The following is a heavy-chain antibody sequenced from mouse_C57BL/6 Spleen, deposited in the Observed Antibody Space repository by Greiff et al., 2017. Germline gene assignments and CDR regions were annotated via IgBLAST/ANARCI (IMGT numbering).Heavy chain of an antibody. CDR1: GYTFTSYG. CDR3: AREEITTVVFDY. Sequence: QVQLQQSGAELARPGASVKLSCKASGYTFTSYGISWVKQRTGQGLEWIGEIYPRSGNTYYNEKFKGKATLTADKSSSTAYMELRSLTSEDSAVYVCAREEITTVVFDYWGQGTTLTVSS. J-gene: IGHJ2*01. D-gene: IGHD1-1*01. CDR2: IYPRSGNT. V-gene: IGHV1-81*01.